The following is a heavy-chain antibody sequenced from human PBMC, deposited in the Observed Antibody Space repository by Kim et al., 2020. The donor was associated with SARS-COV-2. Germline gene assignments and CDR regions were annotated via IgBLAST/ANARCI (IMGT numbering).Heavy chain of an antibody. CDR3: ARARGGTSTWYGDK. J-gene: IGHJ4*02. CDR1: GFTFSTYG. V-gene: IGHV3-33*08. Sequence: SLRLSCAGSGFTFSTYGMHWVRQAPGKGLEWIGVITFDGSKKYYADSVRGRFTLSRDDSKNTVYLQMNSLRVEDTALYFCARARGGTSTWYGDKWGQGTLVTVSS. D-gene: IGHD6-13*01. CDR2: ITFDGSKK.